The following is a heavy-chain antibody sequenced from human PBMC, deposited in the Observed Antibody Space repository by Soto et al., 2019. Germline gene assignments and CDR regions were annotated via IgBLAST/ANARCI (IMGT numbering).Heavy chain of an antibody. CDR1: GFSFSDFG. V-gene: IGHV3-30*18. D-gene: IGHD2-21*02. Sequence: QVQLVESGGGVVQPGRSLRLSCAPSGFSFSDFGMHWVRQARGKGLEWVAAISHDGSNQYYGDSVKGRFSISRDHSNNRLYLQMNNLKVEDSAIYFCAKVTRSRAVTATRVNGMDVWGQGTTVTVSS. J-gene: IGHJ6*02. CDR3: AKVTRSRAVTATRVNGMDV. CDR2: ISHDGSNQ.